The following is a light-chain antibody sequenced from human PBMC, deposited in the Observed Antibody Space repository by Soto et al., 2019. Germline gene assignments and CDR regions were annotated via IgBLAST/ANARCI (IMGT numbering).Light chain of an antibody. CDR1: QTISSW. J-gene: IGKJ1*01. CDR3: QHYNSYSEA. Sequence: DFQMTQFPSSLSASVGYRVTITCRASQTISSWLAWYQQKPGKAPKLLIYKASTLKSGVPTRFSGSGSGTEFTLTISSLQTDDFATYYCQHYNSYSEAFGQGTKVDIK. V-gene: IGKV1-5*03. CDR2: KAS.